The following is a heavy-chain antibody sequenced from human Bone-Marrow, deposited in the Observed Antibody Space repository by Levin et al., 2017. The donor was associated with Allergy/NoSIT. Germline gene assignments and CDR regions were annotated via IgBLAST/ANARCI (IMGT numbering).Heavy chain of an antibody. V-gene: IGHV4-39*07. J-gene: IGHJ4*02. CDR1: GGSISRSPYY. CDR3: ARAGRYDY. Sequence: SETLSLTCTVSGGSISRSPYYWGWIRQPPGKGLEWIGSINHSGSTYYNPSLQSRVTISVDTSKNQFSLKLTSVTAADTAVYYCARAGRYDYWSQGTLVTVSS. D-gene: IGHD3-9*01. CDR2: INHSGST.